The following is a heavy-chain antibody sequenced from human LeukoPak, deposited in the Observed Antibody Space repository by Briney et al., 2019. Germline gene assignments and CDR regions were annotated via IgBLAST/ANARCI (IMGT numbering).Heavy chain of an antibody. V-gene: IGHV4-59*12. Sequence: SETLSLTCTVSGGSISSYYWSWIRQPPGKGLEWIGYIYYSGSTNYNPSLKSRVTISVDTSKNQFSLKLSSVTAADTAVYYCARTDGTGDSAFDIWGQGTMVTVSS. CDR3: ARTDGTGDSAFDI. J-gene: IGHJ3*02. D-gene: IGHD7-27*01. CDR2: IYYSGST. CDR1: GGSISSYY.